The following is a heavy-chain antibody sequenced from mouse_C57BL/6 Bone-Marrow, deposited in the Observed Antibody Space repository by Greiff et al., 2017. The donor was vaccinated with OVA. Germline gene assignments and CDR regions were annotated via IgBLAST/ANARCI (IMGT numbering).Heavy chain of an antibody. V-gene: IGHV1-69*01. Sequence: QVQLQQPGAELVMPGASVKLSCKASGYTFTSYCMHWVKQRPGQGLEWIGEIDPSDSYTNYNQKFKGKSTLTVDKSSSTAYRQLSSLTSGDSAVYYCARSGSHWYFDVWGTGTTVTVSS. CDR1: GYTFTSYC. CDR2: IDPSDSYT. D-gene: IGHD1-1*01. CDR3: ARSGSHWYFDV. J-gene: IGHJ1*03.